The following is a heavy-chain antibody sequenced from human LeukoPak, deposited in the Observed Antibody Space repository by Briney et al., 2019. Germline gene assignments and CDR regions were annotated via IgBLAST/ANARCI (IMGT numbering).Heavy chain of an antibody. CDR1: GFTFSSYA. J-gene: IGHJ4*02. D-gene: IGHD3-22*01. CDR3: AKPKATGYYYDSSGYGN. CDR2: ISGSGGST. V-gene: IGHV3-23*01. Sequence: GGSLRLSCAASGFTFSSYAMSWVRQAPGKGLEWVSAISGSGGSTYYAGSVKGRFTISRDNSKNTLYLQMNSLRAEDTAVYYCAKPKATGYYYDSSGYGNWGQGTLVTVSS.